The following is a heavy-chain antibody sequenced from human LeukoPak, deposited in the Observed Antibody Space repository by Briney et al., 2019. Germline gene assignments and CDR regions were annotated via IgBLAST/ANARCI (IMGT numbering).Heavy chain of an antibody. Sequence: ASVKVSCKASGYTFTSYYMHWVRQAPGQGLEWMGIINPSGGSTSYAQKFQGRVTMIRDTSTSTVYMELSSLRSEDTAVYYCARDHLRVGYCSGGSCYSVAFDIWGQGTMVTVSS. CDR1: GYTFTSYY. CDR3: ARDHLRVGYCSGGSCYSVAFDI. CDR2: INPSGGST. V-gene: IGHV1-46*01. D-gene: IGHD2-15*01. J-gene: IGHJ3*02.